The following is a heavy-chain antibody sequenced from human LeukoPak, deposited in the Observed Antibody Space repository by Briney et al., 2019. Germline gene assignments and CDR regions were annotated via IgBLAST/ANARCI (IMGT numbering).Heavy chain of an antibody. J-gene: IGHJ4*01. V-gene: IGHV5-51*01. CDR2: XYPGDSDT. D-gene: IGHD5-24*01. CDR3: ARRXXXGXGYNWTPVXX. Sequence: GESLKISCKGSGYSFTSYWIGWVRQMPGKGLEWMGIXYPGDSDTRYRPSFQGQVDISADKSISTAYLQWRSIKAWDTAMNYCARRXXXGXGYNWTPVXXWGXGXLVTXSS. CDR1: GYSFTSYW.